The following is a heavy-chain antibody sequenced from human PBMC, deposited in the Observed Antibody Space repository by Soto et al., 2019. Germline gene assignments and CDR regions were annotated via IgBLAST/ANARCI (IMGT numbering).Heavy chain of an antibody. J-gene: IGHJ6*02. V-gene: IGHV5-51*01. CDR3: ARLEDIVVGYYGMDV. D-gene: IGHD2-2*01. CDR2: IYPGDSDT. CDR1: GYSFTSYW. Sequence: PGESLKISCKGSGYSFTSYWIGWVRQMPGKGLEWMGIIYPGDSDTRYSPSFQGQVTISADKSISTAYLQWSSLKASDTAMYYCARLEDIVVGYYGMDVWGQGTTVTVSS.